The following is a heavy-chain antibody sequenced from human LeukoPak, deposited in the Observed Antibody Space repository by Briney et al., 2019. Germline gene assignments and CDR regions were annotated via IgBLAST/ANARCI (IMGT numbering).Heavy chain of an antibody. D-gene: IGHD6-13*01. Sequence: GGSLRLSCTASGFTLGDYAMSWFSQAPGKGLEWVGFIRSKAYGGKTEYAASVKGRFTISRDDSKSIAYLQMNSLKTEDTAVYYCTRGIAVDYWGQGTLVTVSS. CDR3: TRGIAVDY. V-gene: IGHV3-49*03. J-gene: IGHJ4*02. CDR2: IRSKAYGGKT. CDR1: GFTLGDYA.